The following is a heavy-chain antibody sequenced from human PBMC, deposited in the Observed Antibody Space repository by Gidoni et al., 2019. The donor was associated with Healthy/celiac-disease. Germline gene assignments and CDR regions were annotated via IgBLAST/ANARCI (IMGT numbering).Heavy chain of an antibody. J-gene: IGHJ5*02. CDR2: IGYDGSNK. CDR1: GFTFRTHS. CDR3: ARGRGIAVAGSEWRFDP. D-gene: IGHD6-19*01. V-gene: IGHV3-33*08. Sequence: QVQLVESGGGVVHPGRSLMLPFAASGFTFRTHSMHWARQAPGKGLEWVAVIGYDGSNKYYADSVKGRFTISRDNSKNTLYLQMNSLRAEDTAVYYCARGRGIAVAGSEWRFDPWGQGTLVTVSS.